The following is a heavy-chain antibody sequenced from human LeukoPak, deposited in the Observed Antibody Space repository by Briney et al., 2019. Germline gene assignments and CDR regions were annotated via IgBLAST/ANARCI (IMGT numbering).Heavy chain of an antibody. CDR2: TYYRSTWCN. J-gene: IGHJ5*02. D-gene: IGHD2-2*01. Sequence: SQTLSLTCAISGDSFSSNSVTWNWIRQSPSRGLEWLGRTYYRSTWCNDYAVSVRGRITVNPDTSKNQFSLHLNSVTPEDTAVYYCARRLTQYDCFDPWGQGILVTVSS. V-gene: IGHV6-1*01. CDR3: ARRLTQYDCFDP. CDR1: GDSFSSNSVT.